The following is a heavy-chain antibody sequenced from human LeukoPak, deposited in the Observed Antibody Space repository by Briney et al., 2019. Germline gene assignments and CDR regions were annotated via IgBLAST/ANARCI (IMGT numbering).Heavy chain of an antibody. Sequence: GASVKVSCKASGYTFTAYYMHWVRQAPGQGLEWMGWINPNSGGTNYAQKFQGRVTMTRDTSISTAYMELSRLRSDDTAVYYCARDLYSDYYFPYWGQGTLVTVSS. V-gene: IGHV1-2*02. CDR1: GYTFTAYY. D-gene: IGHD5-12*01. J-gene: IGHJ4*02. CDR3: ARDLYSDYYFPY. CDR2: INPNSGGT.